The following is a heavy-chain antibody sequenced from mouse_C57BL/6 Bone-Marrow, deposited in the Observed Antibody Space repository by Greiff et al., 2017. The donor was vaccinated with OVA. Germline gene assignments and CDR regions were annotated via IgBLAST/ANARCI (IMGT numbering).Heavy chain of an antibody. CDR2: ISSGSSTI. V-gene: IGHV5-17*01. CDR3: ASLYGSSYEYFDV. CDR1: GFTFSDYG. D-gene: IGHD1-1*01. Sequence: EVNVVESGGGLVKPGGSLKLSCAASGFTFSDYGMHWVRQAPEKGLEWVAYISSGSSTIYYADTVKGRFTISRDNAKNTLFLQMTSLRSEDTAMYYCASLYGSSYEYFDVWGTGTTVTVSS. J-gene: IGHJ1*03.